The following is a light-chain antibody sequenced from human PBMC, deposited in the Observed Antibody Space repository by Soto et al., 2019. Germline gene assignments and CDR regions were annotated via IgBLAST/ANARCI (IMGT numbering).Light chain of an antibody. CDR3: QQYYSFPYT. CDR2: AAA. CDR1: ESISSN. J-gene: IGKJ2*01. Sequence: EIVMTQSPAILSVSPGERATLSCRANESISSNLAWYQQKPGRAPRLLIYAAATRATGVPARFSGSGSGADFTLTISCLQSEDFATYYCQQYYSFPYTFGQGTKLEIK. V-gene: IGKV3-15*01.